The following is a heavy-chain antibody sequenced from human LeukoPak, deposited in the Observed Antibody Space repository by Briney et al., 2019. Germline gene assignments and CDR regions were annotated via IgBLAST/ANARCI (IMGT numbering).Heavy chain of an antibody. D-gene: IGHD3-10*01. Sequence: GGSLRLSCAASGFTFSNAWMSWVRQAPGKGLEWVGRIKSKTDGGTTDYAAPVKGRSTISRDDSKNTLYLQMNSLKTEDTAVYYCTTDKREKLLWFGELLNTPYYFDYWGQGTLVTVSS. V-gene: IGHV3-15*01. CDR3: TTDKREKLLWFGELLNTPYYFDY. CDR1: GFTFSNAW. J-gene: IGHJ4*02. CDR2: IKSKTDGGTT.